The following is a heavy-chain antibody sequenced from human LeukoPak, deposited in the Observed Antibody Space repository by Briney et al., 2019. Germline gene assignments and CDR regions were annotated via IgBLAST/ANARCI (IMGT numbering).Heavy chain of an antibody. J-gene: IGHJ4*02. CDR2: INHSGST. D-gene: IGHD3-10*01. V-gene: IGHV4-34*01. Sequence: PSETLSLTCAVYGGSFSGYYWSWIRQPPGKGLEWIGEINHSGSTNYNPFLKSRVTISVDTSKNQFSLKLSSVTAADTAVYYCARGLPRHGPMVRGVRGGNYFDYWGQGTLVTVSS. CDR3: ARGLPRHGPMVRGVRGGNYFDY. CDR1: GGSFSGYY.